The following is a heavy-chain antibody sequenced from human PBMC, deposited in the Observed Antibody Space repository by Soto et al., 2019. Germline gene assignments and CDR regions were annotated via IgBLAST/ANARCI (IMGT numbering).Heavy chain of an antibody. D-gene: IGHD3-10*01. CDR1: GFTVSSNF. J-gene: IGHJ6*02. CDR2: IYSGGTT. Sequence: PGGSLRLSCAAAGFTVSSNFMNWVRQAPGKGLEWVSVIYSGGTTYYADSVKGRFTISRVNSKNTVYLQMNRLRAEDTAVYYCARDLNYGSGSYEGMDVWGQGTTVTVSS. V-gene: IGHV3-53*01. CDR3: ARDLNYGSGSYEGMDV.